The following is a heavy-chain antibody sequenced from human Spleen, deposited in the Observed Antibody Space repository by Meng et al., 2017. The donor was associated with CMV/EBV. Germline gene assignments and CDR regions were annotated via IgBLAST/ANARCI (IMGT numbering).Heavy chain of an antibody. J-gene: IGHJ4*02. Sequence: GESLKISCAASGFHFDKYNMHWVRQAPGKGPEWISYITSGSSITYYADSVKGRFTISRDNAKKSAYLQMNSLRVEDTAVYYCATLSGVPDYWGQGTLVTVSS. CDR3: ATLSGVPDY. V-gene: IGHV3-48*04. D-gene: IGHD2/OR15-2a*01. CDR1: GFHFDKYN. CDR2: ITSGSSIT.